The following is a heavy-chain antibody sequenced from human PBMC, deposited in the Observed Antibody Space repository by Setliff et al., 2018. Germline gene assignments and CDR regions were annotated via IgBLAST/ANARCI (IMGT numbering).Heavy chain of an antibody. CDR2: IIPMFGTA. Sequence: SVKVSRKASGGTFSSYAISWVRQAPGQGLEWMGGIIPMFGTANYAQKFQGRITITRDTSASTAYMEMSSLRSEDTAVYYCARDREYCSSTSCYIDYWGQGALVTVSS. CDR3: ARDREYCSSTSCYIDY. J-gene: IGHJ4*02. CDR1: GGTFSSYA. V-gene: IGHV1-69*05. D-gene: IGHD2-2*02.